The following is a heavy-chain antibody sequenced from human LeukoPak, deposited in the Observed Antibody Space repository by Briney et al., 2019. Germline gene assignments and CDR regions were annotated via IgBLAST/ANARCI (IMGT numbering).Heavy chain of an antibody. J-gene: IGHJ4*02. Sequence: PSETLSLTCTVSGGSISSSSYYWGWIRQPPGKGLEWIGSIYYSGSTYYNPSLKSRVTISVDTSKNQFSLKLSSVTAADTAVYYCARVLGYCSGGNCYLDHWGQGILVTVSS. D-gene: IGHD2-15*01. CDR1: GGSISSSSYY. V-gene: IGHV4-39*07. CDR3: ARVLGYCSGGNCYLDH. CDR2: IYYSGST.